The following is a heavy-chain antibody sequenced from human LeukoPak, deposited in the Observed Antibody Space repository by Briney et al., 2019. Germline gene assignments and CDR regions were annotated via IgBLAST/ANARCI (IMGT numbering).Heavy chain of an antibody. CDR1: GGSFSGYY. J-gene: IGHJ6*03. V-gene: IGHV4-34*01. CDR2: INHSGST. D-gene: IGHD3-10*01. Sequence: PSETLSLTCAVYGGSFSGYYWSWIRQPPGKGLEWIGEINHSGSTNYNPSLKSRVTISVDTSKNQFSLKLSSVTAADTAVYYCARSGGSGSHYARYYYYYMDVWGKGTTVTVSS. CDR3: ARSGGSGSHYARYYYYYMDV.